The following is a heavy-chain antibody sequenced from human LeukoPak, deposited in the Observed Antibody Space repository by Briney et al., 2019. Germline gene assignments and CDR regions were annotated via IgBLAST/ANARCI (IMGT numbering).Heavy chain of an antibody. CDR3: ARQGAITARRTHYYAMDV. J-gene: IGHJ6*02. V-gene: IGHV4-39*01. CDR1: GGLISSSGNFY. Sequence: SETLSLTCSVSGGLISSSGNFYWGWIRQVPGKGLEWIGSVYYTGYSYDNPSLKSRVTVSVDTSKNQFSLKLNSVTAADTAIYYCARQGAITARRTHYYAMDVWGPGTTVTVSS. D-gene: IGHD1-20*01. CDR2: VYYTGYS.